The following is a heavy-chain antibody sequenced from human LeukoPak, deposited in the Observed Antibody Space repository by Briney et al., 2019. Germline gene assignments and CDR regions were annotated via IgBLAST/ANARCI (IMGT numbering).Heavy chain of an antibody. CDR2: INHSGST. CDR3: ARRRSGSYLYYYYMDV. J-gene: IGHJ6*03. CDR1: GGSFSGYY. V-gene: IGHV4-34*01. Sequence: SETLSLTCGVYGGSFSGYYWSWIRQPPGKGLDWIGEINHSGSTNYNPSLKSRVTISVETSKNQFSLKLSSVTAADTAVYYCARRRSGSYLYYYYMDVWGKGTTVTVSS. D-gene: IGHD3-10*01.